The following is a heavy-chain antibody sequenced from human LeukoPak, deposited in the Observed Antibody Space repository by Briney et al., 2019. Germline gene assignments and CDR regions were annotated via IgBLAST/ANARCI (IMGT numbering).Heavy chain of an antibody. V-gene: IGHV3-48*01. CDR3: ARDLMGTDYYYGMDV. D-gene: IGHD7-27*01. CDR1: GFTFGSYS. J-gene: IGHJ6*02. CDR2: ISSSSSTI. Sequence: PGGSLRLSCAASGFTFGSYSMNWVRQAPGKGLEWVSYISSSSSTIYYADSVKGRFTISRDNAKNSLYLQMNSLRAEDTAVYYRARDLMGTDYYYGMDVWGQGTTVTVSS.